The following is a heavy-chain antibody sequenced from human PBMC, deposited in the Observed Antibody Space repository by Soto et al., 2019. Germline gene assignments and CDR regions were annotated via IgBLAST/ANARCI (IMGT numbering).Heavy chain of an antibody. CDR2: ISSREVTV. V-gene: IGHV3-11*01. CDR3: ARVSASGWHVNGRDYFDS. CDR1: GFTFSNYY. Sequence: QVQLVESGGGLVKPGGSLRLSCAASGFTFSNYYMTWIRQAPGKGLECLSYISSREVTVYYADSVKGRFTISRDNTKNSLYLQMTTLRDEDMAVYYCARVSASGWHVNGRDYFDSWGQGTLVTVSS. J-gene: IGHJ4*02. D-gene: IGHD6-19*01.